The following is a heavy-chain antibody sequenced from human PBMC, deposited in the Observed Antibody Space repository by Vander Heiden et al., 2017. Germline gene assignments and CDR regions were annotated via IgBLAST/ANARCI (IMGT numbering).Heavy chain of an antibody. Sequence: QVQLVQSGAEVTKPGASVKVSCKAAGYTFTSCGISWVRQAPGQGLEWMGWISAYDGNTNYAQKLQGRVTMTTDTSTSTAYMELRSLRSDDTAVYYCARDHSNWNYGGWFDPWGQGTLVTVSS. J-gene: IGHJ5*02. CDR3: ARDHSNWNYGGWFDP. CDR1: GYTFTSCG. D-gene: IGHD1-7*01. CDR2: ISAYDGNT. V-gene: IGHV1-18*01.